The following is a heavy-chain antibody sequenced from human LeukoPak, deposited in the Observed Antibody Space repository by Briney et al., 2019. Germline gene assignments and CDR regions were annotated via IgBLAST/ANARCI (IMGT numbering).Heavy chain of an antibody. CDR3: ARSYGDYVYYYYYMDV. CDR1: GGSISSSSYH. Sequence: SETLSLTCTVSGGSISSSSYHWGWIRQPPGKGLEWIGSIYYSGSTYYNPSLKSRVTISVDTSKNQFSLKLSSVTAADTAVYYCARSYGDYVYYYYYMDVWGKGTTVTVSS. D-gene: IGHD4-17*01. J-gene: IGHJ6*03. V-gene: IGHV4-39*01. CDR2: IYYSGST.